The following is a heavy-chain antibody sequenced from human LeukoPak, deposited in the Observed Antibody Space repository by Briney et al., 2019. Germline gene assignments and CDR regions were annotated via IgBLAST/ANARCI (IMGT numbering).Heavy chain of an antibody. D-gene: IGHD3-22*01. CDR3: ARGGYDSNFDY. CDR2: IGTAGDT. J-gene: IGHJ4*02. V-gene: IGHV3-13*01. Sequence: PGGSLRLSCAASGFTFSSYDMHWVRQATGKGLEWVLAIGTAGDTYYPGSVKGRFTISRENAKNSLYLQMNSLRAGDTAVYYCARGGYDSNFDYWGQGTLVTVSS. CDR1: GFTFSSYD.